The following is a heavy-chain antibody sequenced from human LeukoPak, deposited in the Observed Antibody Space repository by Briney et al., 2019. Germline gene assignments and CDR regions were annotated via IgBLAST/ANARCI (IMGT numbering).Heavy chain of an antibody. Sequence: PGGSLRLSCAASGFTFSSHWMNWVRQAPGKGLEWVANVNQGGSEKNYVDSVKGRFTISRDNAKNSLYLQMNSLGVEDTAVYYCAREGDYYGSGSYDYWGQGTLVTVSS. V-gene: IGHV3-7*01. J-gene: IGHJ4*02. CDR2: VNQGGSEK. CDR3: AREGDYYGSGSYDY. D-gene: IGHD3-10*01. CDR1: GFTFSSHW.